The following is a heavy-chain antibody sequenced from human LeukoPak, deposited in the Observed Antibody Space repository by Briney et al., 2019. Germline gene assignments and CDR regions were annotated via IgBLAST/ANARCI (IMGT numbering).Heavy chain of an antibody. V-gene: IGHV3-49*03. D-gene: IGHD6-6*01. Sequence: GGSLRLSCTASGFTFGDYAMSWFRQAPGKGLEWVGFIRSKAYGGTTEYAASVKGRFTISRDDSKSIAYLQMNSLITEDTAVYYCTRDSGSSVFDYWGQGTLVTVSS. J-gene: IGHJ4*02. CDR1: GFTFGDYA. CDR3: TRDSGSSVFDY. CDR2: IRSKAYGGTT.